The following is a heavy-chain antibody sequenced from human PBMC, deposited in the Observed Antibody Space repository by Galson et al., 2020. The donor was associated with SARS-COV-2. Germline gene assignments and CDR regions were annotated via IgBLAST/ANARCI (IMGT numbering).Heavy chain of an antibody. D-gene: IGHD3-22*01. CDR3: ARGLMIGGSFYGMDV. CDR2: INHTGGT. V-gene: IGHV4-34*01. Sequence: SQTLSLTCAVYGGSFSNIYWTWIRQPPEKGLEWIGAINHTGGTNYNPSLKSRVTISVDTSKNQFSLRVRSVTAADTAVYYCARGLMIGGSFYGMDVWGLGTTVTVSS. CDR1: GGSFSNIY. J-gene: IGHJ6*02.